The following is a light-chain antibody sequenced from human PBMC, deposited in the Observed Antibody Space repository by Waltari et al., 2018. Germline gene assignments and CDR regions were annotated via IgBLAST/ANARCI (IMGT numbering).Light chain of an antibody. CDR3: QQAHSFPPVT. Sequence: DILLTQSPSSVSASVGDTVTITCRASQTVSNWLAWYQQKPGKAPRLLIYSSSILQSGVPSRFSSRGSGTEFSLTISSLQPEDSATYFCQQAHSFPPVTFGQGTRLEIK. V-gene: IGKV1D-12*01. J-gene: IGKJ5*01. CDR1: QTVSNW. CDR2: SSS.